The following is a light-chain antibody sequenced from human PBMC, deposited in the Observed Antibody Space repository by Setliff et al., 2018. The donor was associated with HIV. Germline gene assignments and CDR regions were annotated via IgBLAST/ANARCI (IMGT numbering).Light chain of an antibody. J-gene: IGLJ2*01. CDR1: TSDIGGYNF. Sequence: QSALTQPASLSGSPGQSITISCTGTTSDIGGYNFVSWYRQHPGKAPKLLIYAVTKRPSGVSARFSASKSGNTASLTISGLQDEDEADYYCNSYTSRSTFIFGGGTKVTVL. V-gene: IGLV2-14*03. CDR2: AVT. CDR3: NSYTSRSTFI.